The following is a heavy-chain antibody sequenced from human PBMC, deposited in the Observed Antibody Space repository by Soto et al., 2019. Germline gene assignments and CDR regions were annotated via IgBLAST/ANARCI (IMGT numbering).Heavy chain of an antibody. V-gene: IGHV3-48*03. D-gene: IGHD3-3*01. J-gene: IGHJ6*02. CDR2: ISSSGSTI. CDR1: GFTFSSYE. CDR3: ARAQLTYYDFWSGYTGGMDV. Sequence: EVQLVESGGGLVQPGGSLRLSCAASGFTFSSYEMNWVRQAPGKGLEWVSYISSSGSTIYYADSVKGRFTISRDNAKNSLYLQMNSLRAEDTAVYYCARAQLTYYDFWSGYTGGMDVWGQGTTVTVSS.